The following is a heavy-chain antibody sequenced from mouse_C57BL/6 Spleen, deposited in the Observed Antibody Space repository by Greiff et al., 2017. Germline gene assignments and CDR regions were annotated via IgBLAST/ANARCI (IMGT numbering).Heavy chain of an antibody. CDR1: GYAFSSYW. V-gene: IGHV1-80*01. Sequence: VKLQESGAELVKPGASVKISCKASGYAFSSYWMNWVKQRPGKGLEWIGQIYPGDGDTNYNGKFKGKATLTADKSSSTAYMQLSSLTSEDSAVYFCARPGSSYAGAMDYWGQGTSVTVSS. CDR2: IYPGDGDT. J-gene: IGHJ4*01. D-gene: IGHD1-1*01. CDR3: ARPGSSYAGAMDY.